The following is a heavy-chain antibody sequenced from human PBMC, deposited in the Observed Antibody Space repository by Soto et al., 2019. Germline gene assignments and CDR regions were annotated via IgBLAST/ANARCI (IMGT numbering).Heavy chain of an antibody. CDR1: GGTLSTYA. Sequence: QVQLVQSGAEVKKPGSSVKVSCKASGGTLSTYAISWVRQAPGQGLEWMGGIISIFDTVNYAQKFQGRVTITGEKSTCTAYMELSSLRSEDTAVYYCARDNYGSGSYYSRLYYFDYWGQGTLVTVSS. D-gene: IGHD3-10*01. CDR3: ARDNYGSGSYYSRLYYFDY. CDR2: IISIFDTV. V-gene: IGHV1-69*06. J-gene: IGHJ4*02.